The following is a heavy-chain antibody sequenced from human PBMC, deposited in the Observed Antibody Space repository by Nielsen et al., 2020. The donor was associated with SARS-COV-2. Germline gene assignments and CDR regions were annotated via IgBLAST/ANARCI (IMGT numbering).Heavy chain of an antibody. CDR3: TTSGRMDYVWGSYLPFDY. J-gene: IGHJ4*02. V-gene: IGHV3-15*01. Sequence: WIRQPPGKGLEWVGRIKSKTDGGTTDYAAPVKGRFTISRDDSKNTLYLQMNGLKTEDTAVYYCTTSGRMDYVWGSYLPFDYWGQGTLVTVSS. CDR2: IKSKTDGGTT. D-gene: IGHD3-16*02.